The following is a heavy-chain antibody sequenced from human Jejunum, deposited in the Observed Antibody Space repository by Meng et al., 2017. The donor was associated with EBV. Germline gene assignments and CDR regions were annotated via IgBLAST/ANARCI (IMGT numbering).Heavy chain of an antibody. D-gene: IGHD3-22*01. CDR2: IYYSGNT. CDR3: VRVVDYYERSGYPDF. Sequence: QVQMCVGSPGSGSHLGTLFPNFTGHGGHDMPSSYYWSWVRQSTGKGLELIGYIYYSGNTNYNPSIKSRATITVDTSKNQFSLKLSSVTAADTAVYYCVRVVDYYERSGYPDFWGQGTLVTVSS. J-gene: IGHJ4*02. CDR1: GGHDMPSSYY. V-gene: IGHV4-61*01.